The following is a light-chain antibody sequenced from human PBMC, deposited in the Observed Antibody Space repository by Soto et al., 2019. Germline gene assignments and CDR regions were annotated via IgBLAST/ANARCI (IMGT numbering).Light chain of an antibody. J-gene: IGKJ1*01. V-gene: IGKV3-20*01. CDR3: QQYNDWPRT. Sequence: DIVLTQSPATLSLSPGERATLSCSASQSVSSSQLAWYQQKPGQAPRLLMYGASSRATGIPARFSGSGSGTDFTLTISSLEPEDFAVYYCQQYNDWPRTFGQGTKVDIK. CDR1: QSVSSSQ. CDR2: GAS.